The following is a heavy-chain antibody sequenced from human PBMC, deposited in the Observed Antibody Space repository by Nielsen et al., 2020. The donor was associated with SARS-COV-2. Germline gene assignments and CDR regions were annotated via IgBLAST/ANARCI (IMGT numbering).Heavy chain of an antibody. CDR3: ARYSTGWFSGLYWFDP. V-gene: IGHV1-18*04. CDR2: ISGQNGDT. D-gene: IGHD2-2*01. Sequence: ASVKASCKASGYTFTKYGISWVRQAPGQGLEWLGWISGQNGDTYSEQKVQDRLTLTAVSFTSTAFLELTSLTSVDTAVYYCARYSTGWFSGLYWFDPWGQGTLVTVST. J-gene: IGHJ5*02. CDR1: GYTFTKYG.